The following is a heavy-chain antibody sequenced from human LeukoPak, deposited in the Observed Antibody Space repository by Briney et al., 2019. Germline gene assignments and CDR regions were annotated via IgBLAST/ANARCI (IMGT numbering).Heavy chain of an antibody. CDR2: IHYSGTI. CDR3: ARNSGYSYGGFDT. V-gene: IGHV4-28*05. J-gene: IGHJ3*02. D-gene: IGHD5-18*01. Sequence: SETLSLTCAVSGYSISSSNWWGWMRQPPGKGLEWIGYIHYSGTIYYNPSLKSRVTMSVDTSKNQFSLKLSSVTAVDTAVYYCARNSGYSYGGFDTWGQGTMVTVSS. CDR1: GYSISSSNW.